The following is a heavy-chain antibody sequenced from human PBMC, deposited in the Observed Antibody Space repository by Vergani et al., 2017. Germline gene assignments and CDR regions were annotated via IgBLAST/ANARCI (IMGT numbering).Heavy chain of an antibody. D-gene: IGHD6-19*01. J-gene: IGHJ1*01. CDR2: IYYTGTT. V-gene: IGHV4-39*01. CDR3: TRHARSGWAGYFQH. Sequence: QLQLQESGPGLVKPSETLSLTCTVSGVSIGSNSYYWGWIRQPPGKGLEWIGTIYYTGTTYYNEAHKSRLTISVDTSKNQFSLNLTSVTAADTAVYYCTRHARSGWAGYFQHWGQGTLVTASS. CDR1: GVSIGSNSYY.